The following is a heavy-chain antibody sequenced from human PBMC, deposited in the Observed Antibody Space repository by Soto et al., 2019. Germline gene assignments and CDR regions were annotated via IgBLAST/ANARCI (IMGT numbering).Heavy chain of an antibody. Sequence: SETLSLTCTVSGGSISSYYWSWIRQPPGKGLEWIGYIYYSGSTNYNPSLKSRVTISVDTSKNQFSLKLSSVTAADTAVYYCARVGYDILTGYYGYFDIWGQGTMVTVSS. CDR3: ARVGYDILTGYYGYFDI. J-gene: IGHJ3*02. CDR1: GGSISSYY. V-gene: IGHV4-59*01. CDR2: IYYSGST. D-gene: IGHD3-9*01.